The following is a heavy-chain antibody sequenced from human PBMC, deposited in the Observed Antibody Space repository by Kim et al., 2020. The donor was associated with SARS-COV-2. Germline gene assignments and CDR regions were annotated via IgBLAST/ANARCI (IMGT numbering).Heavy chain of an antibody. J-gene: IGHJ5*02. D-gene: IGHD6-13*01. CDR1: GYTLTELS. Sequence: ASVKVSCKVSGYTLTELSMHWVRQDPGKGLEWMGGFDPEDGETIYAQKFQGRVTMTEDTSTDTAYMELSSLRSEDTAVYYCATSAAAGCLYWFDPWGQGTLVTVSS. CDR2: FDPEDGET. V-gene: IGHV1-24*01. CDR3: ATSAAAGCLYWFDP.